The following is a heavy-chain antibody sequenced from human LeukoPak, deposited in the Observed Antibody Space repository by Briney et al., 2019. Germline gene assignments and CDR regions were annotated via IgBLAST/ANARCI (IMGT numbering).Heavy chain of an antibody. J-gene: IGHJ4*02. CDR1: GASISSSSYY. CDR2: IYYSGST. D-gene: IGHD6-13*01. CDR3: ATAAAGTVFDY. V-gene: IGHV4-39*01. Sequence: SQTLSLTCTVSGASISSSSYYWGWIRQPPGKGLQWIGSIYYSGSTYYNPSLKSRVTISVDTSKNQFSLKLSSVTAADTAVYYCATAAAGTVFDYWGQGTLVTVSS.